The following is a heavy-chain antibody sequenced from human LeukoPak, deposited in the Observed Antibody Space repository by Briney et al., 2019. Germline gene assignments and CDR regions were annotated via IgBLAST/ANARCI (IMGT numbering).Heavy chain of an antibody. CDR3: AKDRVPERIVGATFDY. Sequence: PGGSLRLSCAASGFTFDDYGMHWVRQAPGKGLEWVAVISYDGSNKYYADSVKGRFTISRDNSKNTLYLQMNSLRAEDTAVYYCAKDRVPERIVGATFDYWGQGTLVTVSS. CDR2: ISYDGSNK. D-gene: IGHD1-26*01. J-gene: IGHJ4*02. V-gene: IGHV3-30*18. CDR1: GFTFDDYG.